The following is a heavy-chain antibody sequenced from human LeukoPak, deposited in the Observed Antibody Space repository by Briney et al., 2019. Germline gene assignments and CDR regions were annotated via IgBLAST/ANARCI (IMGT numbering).Heavy chain of an antibody. CDR2: MNPNSGNT. CDR1: GYTFTSYD. V-gene: IGHV1-8*03. CDR3: ARGRTLGRKGDYYYYYMDV. J-gene: IGHJ6*03. Sequence: ASVKVSCKASGYTFTSYDINWVRQATGQGLEWMGWMNPNSGNTGYAQKFQGRVTITADESTSTAYMELSSLRSEDTAVYYCARGRTLGRKGDYYYYYMDVWGKGTTVTISS. D-gene: IGHD1-26*01.